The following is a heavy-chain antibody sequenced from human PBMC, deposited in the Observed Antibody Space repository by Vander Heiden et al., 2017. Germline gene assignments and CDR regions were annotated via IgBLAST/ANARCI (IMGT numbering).Heavy chain of an antibody. CDR3: ARVPTYYYGSGSYYTGGMDV. D-gene: IGHD3-10*01. Sequence: QVQLVQSGAEVKKPGSSVKVSCTASGGPFSSYPLSWLRQAPGQGLEWMGGIIPIFGTANYAQKVQGRVTITADESTSTAYMELSSLRSEDTAVYYCARVPTYYYGSGSYYTGGMDVWGQGTTVTVSS. CDR1: GGPFSSYP. V-gene: IGHV1-69*01. J-gene: IGHJ6*02. CDR2: IIPIFGTA.